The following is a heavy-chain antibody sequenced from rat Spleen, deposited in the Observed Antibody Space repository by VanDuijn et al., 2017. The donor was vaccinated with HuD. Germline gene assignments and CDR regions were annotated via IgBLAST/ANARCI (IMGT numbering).Heavy chain of an antibody. CDR3: ARRTGQVYNNYFDF. Sequence: EVQLQESGPGLVKPSQSLSLTCSVTSYSITSSYGWNWIRKFPGNKLEWMGYINSAGSTNYNPSLKSRISITRDTSKNQFFLQLNSVTTEDTATYYCARRTGQVYNNYFDFWGPGTMVTVSS. CDR1: SYSITSSYG. V-gene: IGHV3-3*01. J-gene: IGHJ1*01. D-gene: IGHD1-10*01. CDR2: INSAGST.